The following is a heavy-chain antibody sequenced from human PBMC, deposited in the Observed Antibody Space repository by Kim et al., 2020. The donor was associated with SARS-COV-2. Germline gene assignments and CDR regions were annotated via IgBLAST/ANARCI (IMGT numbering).Heavy chain of an antibody. CDR1: GGSISNGDYY. CDR3: ARIQTHQITIFGVVTAHWCDP. D-gene: IGHD3-3*01. Sequence: SETLSLTCTVSGGSISNGDYYWSWIRQPPGKGLEWIGYIYYSGSTYYNPSLNSRVTISVDTAKNQFSLKLSSVTAADTAVYYCARIQTHQITIFGVVTAHWCDPWGEGTPVTVSS. CDR2: IYYSGST. V-gene: IGHV4-30-4*01. J-gene: IGHJ5*02.